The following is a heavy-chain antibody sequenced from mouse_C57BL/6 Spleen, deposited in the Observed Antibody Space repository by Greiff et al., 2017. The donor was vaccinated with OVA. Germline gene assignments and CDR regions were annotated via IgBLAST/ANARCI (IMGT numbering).Heavy chain of an antibody. V-gene: IGHV3-6*01. D-gene: IGHD2-3*01. CDR1: GYSITSGYY. J-gene: IGHJ2*01. CDR3: ASYDGVYFDY. Sequence: ESGPGLVKPSQSLSLTCSVTGYSITSGYYWNWIRQFPGNKLEWMGYISYDGSNNYNPSLKNRISITRDTSKNQFFLKLNSVTTEDTATYYCASYDGVYFDYWGQGTTLTVSS. CDR2: ISYDGSN.